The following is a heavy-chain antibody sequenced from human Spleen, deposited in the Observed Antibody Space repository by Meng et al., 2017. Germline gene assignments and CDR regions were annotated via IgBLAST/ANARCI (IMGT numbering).Heavy chain of an antibody. CDR2: INRSGST. Sequence: VQQQRGGAGLLKPSETLSLSWAVYGGSFSDHYWSWIRQPPGKGLEWVGGINRSGSTTYNASLKSRVTISVDTSKNQFSLKLSSVTAADTAVYYCAREIIVVVPAASYAFDPWGQGTLVTVSS. J-gene: IGHJ5*02. V-gene: IGHV4-34*01. CDR3: AREIIVVVPAASYAFDP. D-gene: IGHD2-2*01. CDR1: GGSFSDHY.